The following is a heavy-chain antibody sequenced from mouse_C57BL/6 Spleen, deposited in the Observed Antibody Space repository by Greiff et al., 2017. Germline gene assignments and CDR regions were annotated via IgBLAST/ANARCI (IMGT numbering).Heavy chain of an antibody. CDR1: GFSFNTYA. Sequence: EVKLVESGGGLVQPKGSLKLSCAASGFSFNTYAMNWVRQAPGKGLEWVARIRSNSNNYATYYADSVKDRFTISRDDSESMLYLQMNNLKTESTAMYYCVRHGTANWDEGCAYWGQGTLVTVSA. D-gene: IGHD4-1*01. V-gene: IGHV10-1*01. CDR3: VRHGTANWDEGCAY. CDR2: IRSNSNNYAT. J-gene: IGHJ3*01.